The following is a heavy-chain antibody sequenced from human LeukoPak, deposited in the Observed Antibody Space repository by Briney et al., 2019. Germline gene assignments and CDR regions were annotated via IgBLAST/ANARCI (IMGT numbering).Heavy chain of an antibody. D-gene: IGHD2-15*01. Sequence: GGSLRLSCAAAAFSFSTYSWRLTRQAPGKGLEWVSYISSSGSSIYYADSVKGRFTISRDNAKNSLYLQMNSLRAEDTAVYYCARDGYCSGGSCYVDYWGQGTLVTVSS. V-gene: IGHV3-11*01. CDR3: ARDGYCSGGSCYVDY. CDR1: AFSFSTYS. J-gene: IGHJ4*02. CDR2: ISSSGSSI.